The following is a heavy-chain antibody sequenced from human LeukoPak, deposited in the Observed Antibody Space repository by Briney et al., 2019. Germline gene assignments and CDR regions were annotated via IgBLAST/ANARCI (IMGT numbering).Heavy chain of an antibody. D-gene: IGHD3-22*01. CDR3: ARAVGNYYGSSSGYWYFDL. CDR1: GFTFSLYS. J-gene: IGHJ2*01. V-gene: IGHV3-48*02. CDR2: ISTNTATI. Sequence: GGSLRLSCAASGFTFSLYSMNWVRQAPGKGLQWLSYISTNTATIYYADSVEGRFTISRDNAKNSLFLQMNSLTDEDTAVYFCARAVGNYYGSSSGYWYFDLWGRGSLVTVAP.